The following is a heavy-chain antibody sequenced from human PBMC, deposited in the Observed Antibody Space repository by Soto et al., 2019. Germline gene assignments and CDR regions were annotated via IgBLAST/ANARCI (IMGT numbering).Heavy chain of an antibody. D-gene: IGHD1-26*01. CDR1: GYSLSSGRYY. J-gene: IGHJ5*02. CDR3: ARESIVGDTKFDP. CDR2: IYHVGTS. V-gene: IGHV4-61*01. Sequence: SEALSLTCPVSGYSLSSGRYYWTWLRQPPGKGLEWIGYIYHVGTSKYNPSLNSRATISLDTSKSQFSLRLRSVTAADTAVYFCARESIVGDTKFDPWGHGTLVTVSS.